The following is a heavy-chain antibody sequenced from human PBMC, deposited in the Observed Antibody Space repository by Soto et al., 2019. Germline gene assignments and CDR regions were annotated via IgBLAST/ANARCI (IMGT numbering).Heavy chain of an antibody. CDR3: SRVVRGVIRGPKFDY. Sequence: SETLSLTCTVSGGSISSYYWSWIRQPPGKGLEWIGYIYYSGSTNYNPSLKSRVTISVDTSKNQFSLKLSSVTAADTAVYYCSRVVRGVIRGPKFDYWSQGTLVTVSS. CDR1: GGSISSYY. CDR2: IYYSGST. J-gene: IGHJ4*02. V-gene: IGHV4-59*01. D-gene: IGHD3-10*01.